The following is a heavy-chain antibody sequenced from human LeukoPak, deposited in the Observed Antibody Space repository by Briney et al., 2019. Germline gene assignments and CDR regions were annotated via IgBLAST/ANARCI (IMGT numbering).Heavy chain of an antibody. CDR2: IKQDGSEK. Sequence: TGGSLRLSCAGSGFSFNNYWMTWVRQAPGKGLEWVASIKQDGSEKYYLDSVKGRFTISRDNAKNSLYLQMNSLRGEDTALYYCATDGEYRTSFDYRGQGTLVTVSS. CDR1: GFSFNNYW. J-gene: IGHJ4*02. D-gene: IGHD3-10*01. CDR3: ATDGEYRTSFDY. V-gene: IGHV3-7*01.